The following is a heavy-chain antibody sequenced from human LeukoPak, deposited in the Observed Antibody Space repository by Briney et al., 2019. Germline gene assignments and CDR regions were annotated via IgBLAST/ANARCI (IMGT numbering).Heavy chain of an antibody. CDR2: IIPIFGTA. CDR1: GGTFSSYA. Sequence: SVKVSCKASGGTFSSYAISWVRQAPGQGLEWMGGIIPIFGTANYAQKFQGRVTITTDESTSTAYMELSSLRSKDTAVYYCARSRSNYPHSFDYWGQGTLVTVSS. D-gene: IGHD4-11*01. V-gene: IGHV1-69*05. CDR3: ARSRSNYPHSFDY. J-gene: IGHJ4*02.